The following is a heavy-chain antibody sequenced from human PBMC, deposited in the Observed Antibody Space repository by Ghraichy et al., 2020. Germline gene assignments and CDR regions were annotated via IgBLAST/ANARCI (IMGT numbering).Heavy chain of an antibody. CDR3: ARDLSVSSGWFGENYNWFDP. J-gene: IGHJ5*02. D-gene: IGHD3-10*01. CDR1: GFTFSSYS. Sequence: GGSLRLSCAASGFTFSSYSMNWVRQAPGKGLEWVSSISSSSSYIYYADSVKGRFTISRDNAKNSLYLQMNSLRAEDTAVYYCARDLSVSSGWFGENYNWFDPWGQGTLVTVSS. V-gene: IGHV3-21*01. CDR2: ISSSSSYI.